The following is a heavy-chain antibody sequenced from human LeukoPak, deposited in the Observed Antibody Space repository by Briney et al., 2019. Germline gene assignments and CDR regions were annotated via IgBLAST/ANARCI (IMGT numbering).Heavy chain of an antibody. V-gene: IGHV3-7*03. CDR2: IKQDGSEK. Sequence: PGGSLRLSCAASGFTFSSYGMSWVRQAPGKGLEWVSNIKQDGSEKYYVDSVKGRFTISRDNSKNTLYLHMKSLRAEDAAVYYCAKAPGTSCRGAYCYPFDSWGQGTVVTFSS. D-gene: IGHD2-21*01. CDR3: AKAPGTSCRGAYCYPFDS. J-gene: IGHJ4*02. CDR1: GFTFSSYG.